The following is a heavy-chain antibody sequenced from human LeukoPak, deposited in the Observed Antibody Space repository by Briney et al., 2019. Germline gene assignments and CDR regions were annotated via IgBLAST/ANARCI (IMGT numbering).Heavy chain of an antibody. CDR1: GYTFINYA. CDR2: VSPYNGNT. CDR3: ARNGRVRRVVKDLFEY. D-gene: IGHD3-10*01. Sequence: GASVKVSCKASGYTFINYAITWVRQAPGQGLEWMGRVSPYNGNTYYSQRFQDRVTITKDTSTGTVYMDLRNLGTDDTAMYYCARNGRVRRVVKDLFEYWGQGTLVAVSS. J-gene: IGHJ4*02. V-gene: IGHV1-18*01.